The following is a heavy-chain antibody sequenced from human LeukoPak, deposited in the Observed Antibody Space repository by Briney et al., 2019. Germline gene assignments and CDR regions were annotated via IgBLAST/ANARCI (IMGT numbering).Heavy chain of an antibody. CDR1: GFSLSTSGVG. V-gene: IGHV2-5*01. D-gene: IGHD2-2*01. J-gene: IGHJ6*03. CDR3: AHSRGYCSSTSCYSGDYYYYMDV. CDR2: IYWNDDK. Sequence: SGPTLVKPTQTLRLTCTFSGFSLSTSGVGVGWIRQPPGKALEWLALIYWNDDKRYSPSLKSRLTITKDNSKNQVVLTMTNMDPVDTATYYCAHSRGYCSSTSCYSGDYYYYMDVWGKGTAVTVSS.